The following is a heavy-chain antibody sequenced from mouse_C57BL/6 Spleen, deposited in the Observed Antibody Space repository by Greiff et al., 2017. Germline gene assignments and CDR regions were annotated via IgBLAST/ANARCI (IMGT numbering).Heavy chain of an antibody. D-gene: IGHD2-12*01. CDR3: ARHDSDFDY. V-gene: IGHV5-6*01. CDR1: GFTFSSYG. CDR2: ISSGGSYT. J-gene: IGHJ2*01. Sequence: EVQLVESGGDLVKPGGSLKLSCAASGFTFSSYGMSWVRQTPDKRLEWVATISSGGSYTYYPDSVKGPFTIARDNAKNTLYLHMSSLKSEETDKYDCARHDSDFDYWGQGTTLTVSS.